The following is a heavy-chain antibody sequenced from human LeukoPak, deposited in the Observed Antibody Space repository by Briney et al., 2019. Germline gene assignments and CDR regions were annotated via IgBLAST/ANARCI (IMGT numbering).Heavy chain of an antibody. CDR1: GGSISSYY. D-gene: IGHD1-26*01. CDR3: ARSGRGATARSWFDP. J-gene: IGHJ5*02. CDR2: IYYSGST. V-gene: IGHV4-59*01. Sequence: PSETRSLTCTVAGGSISSYYWSWIRQPPGKGLEWVGYIYYSGSTNYNHSLKSRVTISVDTPKNQFSLKLRSVTAADTAVYYCARSGRGATARSWFDPWGQGTLVTVSS.